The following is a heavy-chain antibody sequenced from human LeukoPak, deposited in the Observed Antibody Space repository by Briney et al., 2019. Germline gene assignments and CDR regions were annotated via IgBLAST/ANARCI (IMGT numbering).Heavy chain of an antibody. CDR1: GFTFSSYW. Sequence: PGGSLRLSCAASGFTFSSYWMSWVRQAPGKGLEWVANIKQDGSEKYYVDSVKGRFTISRDNAKNSLYLQMNSPRAEDTAVYYCARDLSIVVTSEEHYFDYWGQGTLVTVSS. V-gene: IGHV3-7*04. D-gene: IGHD3-22*01. J-gene: IGHJ4*02. CDR2: IKQDGSEK. CDR3: ARDLSIVVTSEEHYFDY.